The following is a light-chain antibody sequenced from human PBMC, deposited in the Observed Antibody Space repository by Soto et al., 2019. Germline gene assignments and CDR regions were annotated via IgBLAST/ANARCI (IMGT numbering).Light chain of an antibody. V-gene: IGLV1-44*01. CDR2: GNH. CDR1: SSNIGSNP. CDR3: AAWDDSLGILV. J-gene: IGLJ2*01. Sequence: QSVLTQPPSASGTPGQRVTISCSGSSSNIGSNPVNWYQQLPGTAPKLLIYGNHQRPSGVPDRFSGSKSVTSASLAISGLQSADEDDYYCAAWDDSLGILVFGGGTKLTVL.